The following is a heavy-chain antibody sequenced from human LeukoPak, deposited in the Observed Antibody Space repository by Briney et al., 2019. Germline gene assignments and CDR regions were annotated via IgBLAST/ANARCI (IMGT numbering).Heavy chain of an antibody. J-gene: IGHJ3*01. D-gene: IGHD6-13*01. V-gene: IGHV3-21*01. CDR2: ISSSSSYI. Sequence: GGSLRLSCAASGFTFSSYSMNWVRQAPGKGLEWVSSISSSSSYIYYADSVKGRFTISRDNAKNSLYLQMNSLRAEDTALYCCARIGYSSCGFDFWGQGTMVTVSS. CDR3: ARIGYSSCGFDF. CDR1: GFTFSSYS.